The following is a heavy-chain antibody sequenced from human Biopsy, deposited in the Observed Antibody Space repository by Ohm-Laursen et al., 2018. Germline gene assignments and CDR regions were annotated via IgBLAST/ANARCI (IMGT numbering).Heavy chain of an antibody. V-gene: IGHV3-33*01. D-gene: IGHD3-9*01. CDR2: MWSDGINK. Sequence: SLRLSCAASGFAFSYYGLHWVRQAPGKGLQWVAVMWSDGINKNYADSVKGRFTVSRDNSNNVLYLQMSSLRDEDSAVYYCARDDDSTGHYMVLNPWGQGTRVTVSS. CDR1: GFAFSYYG. J-gene: IGHJ5*02. CDR3: ARDDDSTGHYMVLNP.